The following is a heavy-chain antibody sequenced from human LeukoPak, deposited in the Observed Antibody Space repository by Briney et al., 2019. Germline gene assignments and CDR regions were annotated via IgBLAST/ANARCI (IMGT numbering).Heavy chain of an antibody. J-gene: IGHJ4*02. D-gene: IGHD1-26*01. V-gene: IGHV3-53*01. CDR2: IYSGGSA. Sequence: GGSLRLSCAASGFTVSSNYMSWVRQAPGKGLEWVSVIYSGGSAYYADSVKGRFTISRDNSKNTLYLQMNSLRAEDTAVYYCTTDLVGATIGSFSEIWGQGTLVTVSS. CDR1: GFTVSSNY. CDR3: TTDLVGATIGSFSEI.